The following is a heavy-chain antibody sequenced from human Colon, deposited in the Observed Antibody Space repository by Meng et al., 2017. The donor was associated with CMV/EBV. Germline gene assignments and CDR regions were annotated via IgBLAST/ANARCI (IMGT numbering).Heavy chain of an antibody. D-gene: IGHD2-2*01. J-gene: IGHJ4*02. CDR3: ARPNSVVVPAADPFDY. V-gene: IGHV1-2*02. Sequence: ASVKVSCKASGYTFTGYYMHWARQAPGQGLEWMGWINPNSGGTNYAQKFQGRVTMTRDTSISTAYMELSRLRSDDTAVYYCARPNSVVVPAADPFDYWGQGTLVTVSS. CDR2: INPNSGGT. CDR1: GYTFTGYY.